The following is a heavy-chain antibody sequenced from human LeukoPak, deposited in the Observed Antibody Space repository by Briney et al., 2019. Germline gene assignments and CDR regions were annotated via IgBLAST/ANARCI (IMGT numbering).Heavy chain of an antibody. CDR1: GGSISSSSYY. Sequence: SETLSLTCTVSGGSISSSSYYWGWIRQPPGKGLEWIGSIYYSGSTYYNPSLKSRVTISVDTSKNQFSLKLSSVTAADTAVYYCARHLTSYDFWSGYSPFDPWGQGTLVTVSS. V-gene: IGHV4-39*01. CDR2: IYYSGST. D-gene: IGHD3-3*01. CDR3: ARHLTSYDFWSGYSPFDP. J-gene: IGHJ5*02.